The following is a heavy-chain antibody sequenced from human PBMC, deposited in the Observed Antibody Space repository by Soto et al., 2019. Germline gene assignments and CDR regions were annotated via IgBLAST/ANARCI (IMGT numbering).Heavy chain of an antibody. J-gene: IGHJ4*02. V-gene: IGHV1-3*01. Sequence: QVQFVQSGAEVKKPGASVKVSCKASGYTFADYAIHWVRQAPGQSLEWMGWINAGNGDTKYSQKFQGRVTLTTDTSASTAYMDINSLTTDDTAVYYWARDRWGTTLTFDKGGQGTLVIVSS. CDR3: ARDRWGTTLTFDK. CDR2: INAGNGDT. CDR1: GYTFADYA. D-gene: IGHD4-17*01.